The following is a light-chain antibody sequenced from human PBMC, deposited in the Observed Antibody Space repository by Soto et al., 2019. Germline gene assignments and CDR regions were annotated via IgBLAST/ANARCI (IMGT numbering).Light chain of an antibody. J-gene: IGLJ1*01. Sequence: QLVLTQSPSASASLGASVKLTCTLSSGHSSYAIAWHQQQPEKGPRYLMKLNSDGSHSKGDGIPDRFSGSSSGAERYLTISSLQSEDEADYYCQTWVTGIYVFGTGTKLALL. CDR3: QTWVTGIYV. CDR1: SGHSSYA. CDR2: LNSDGSH. V-gene: IGLV4-69*01.